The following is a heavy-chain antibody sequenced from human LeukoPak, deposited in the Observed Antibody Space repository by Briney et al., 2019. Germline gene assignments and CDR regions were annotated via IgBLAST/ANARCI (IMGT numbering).Heavy chain of an antibody. J-gene: IGHJ6*02. CDR2: IYYSGST. CDR3: ARLEVRRAAAGDYYYYGMDV. Sequence: ASQTLSLTCTVSGGSISSSSYYWGWIRQPPGKGLEWIGSIYYSGSTYYNPSLKSRVTISVDTSKNQFSLKLSSVTAADTAVYYCARLEVRRAAAGDYYYYGMDVWGQGTTVTVSS. D-gene: IGHD6-13*01. CDR1: GGSISSSSYY. V-gene: IGHV4-39*01.